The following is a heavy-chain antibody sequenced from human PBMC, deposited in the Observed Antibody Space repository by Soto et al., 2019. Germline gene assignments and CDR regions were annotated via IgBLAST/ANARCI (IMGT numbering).Heavy chain of an antibody. CDR2: IWNDGSNK. D-gene: IGHD3-9*01. J-gene: IGHJ4*02. Sequence: QVQLVESGGGVVQPGRSLRLSCAASGFTFSSYGMHWVRQAPGKGLEWVAVIWNDGSNKYYADSVKGRFTISRDNSKNMVYLQMNSMRAEDTAVYYCARQSDILTIDYWGQGTLVTVSS. CDR1: GFTFSSYG. V-gene: IGHV3-33*01. CDR3: ARQSDILTIDY.